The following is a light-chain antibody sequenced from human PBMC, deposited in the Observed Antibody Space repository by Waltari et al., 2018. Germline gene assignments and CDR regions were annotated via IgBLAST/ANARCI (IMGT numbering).Light chain of an antibody. V-gene: IGLV8-61*01. Sequence: QTVVTQEPSFSVSPGGTVTLTCGLSSGSVSTSYFPSWYQQTPGQAPRTLIYSTNTRASGAPDRFSGSILGNKAALTITGAQADDESDYYCVLYMGSGSYWVFGGGTKLTVL. J-gene: IGLJ3*02. CDR1: SGSVSTSYF. CDR3: VLYMGSGSYWV. CDR2: STN.